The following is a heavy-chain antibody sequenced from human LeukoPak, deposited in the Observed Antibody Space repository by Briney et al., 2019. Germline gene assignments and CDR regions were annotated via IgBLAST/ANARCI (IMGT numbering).Heavy chain of an antibody. D-gene: IGHD5-18*01. CDR3: ARDPVQPWGEDEVTPRLRYYYDMDV. CDR2: INPNSGGT. CDR1: GYTFTGYY. J-gene: IGHJ6*03. Sequence: ASVKVSCKASGYTFTGYYMHWVRQAPGQGLEWMGWINPNSGGTNYAQKFQGRVTMTRDTSISTAYMELSRLRSDDTAVYYCARDPVQPWGEDEVTPRLRYYYDMDVWGKGTTVTVSS. V-gene: IGHV1-2*02.